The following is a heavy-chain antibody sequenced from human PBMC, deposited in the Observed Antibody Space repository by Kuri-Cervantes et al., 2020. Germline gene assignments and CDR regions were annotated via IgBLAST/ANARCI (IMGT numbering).Heavy chain of an antibody. CDR3: ARGVGTYGGDAFDI. D-gene: IGHD4-23*01. CDR2: IYYSGST. CDR1: GGSISSSSYY. V-gene: IGHV4-39*07. J-gene: IGHJ3*02. Sequence: SETLSLTCTVSGGSISSSSYYWGWIRQPPGKGLEWIGSIYYSGSTYYNPSLKSRVTISVDTSKNQFSLKLSSVTAADTAVYYCARGVGTYGGDAFDIWGQGTRVT.